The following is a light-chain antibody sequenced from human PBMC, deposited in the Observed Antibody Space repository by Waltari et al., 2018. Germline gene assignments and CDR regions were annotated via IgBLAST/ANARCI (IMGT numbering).Light chain of an antibody. J-gene: IGKJ1*01. CDR2: WAS. CDR1: QSVLYSSNNHNY. CDR3: QQYYSFPPT. Sequence: DILMTQSPESLTVSLGERATINCTSSQSVLYSSNNHNYLAWYQHKPGQPPKMLIYWASTRESGVPDRFSGSGSGTDFTLTITSLQAEDVAVYFCQQYYSFPPTFGQGTKVEVK. V-gene: IGKV4-1*01.